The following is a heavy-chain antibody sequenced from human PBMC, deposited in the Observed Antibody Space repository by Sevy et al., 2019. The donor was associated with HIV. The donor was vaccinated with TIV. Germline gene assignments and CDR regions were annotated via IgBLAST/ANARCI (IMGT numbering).Heavy chain of an antibody. CDR2: ITRNSYEAYGGAT. D-gene: IGHD5-12*01. J-gene: IGHJ4*02. V-gene: IGHV3-49*03. CDR3: TGGLATADTPEYYFDY. CDR1: GFTFDDYA. Sequence: GGSLRLSCTTSGFTFDDYAMSWFRQAPGKGLEWVAFITRNSYEAYGGATDYGASVKGRFIISRDVSKSIAYLQMNSLKTEDTGVYYCTGGLATADTPEYYFDYWGQGTLVTVSS.